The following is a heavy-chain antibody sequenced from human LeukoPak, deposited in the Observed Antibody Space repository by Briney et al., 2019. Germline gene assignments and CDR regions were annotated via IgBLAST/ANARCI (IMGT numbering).Heavy chain of an antibody. Sequence: GGSLRLSCAASGFTFSSYGMHWVRQAPGKGLEWVAVMSYDGSNKYYADSVKGRFTISRDNSKNTLYLQMDSLRAEDTAVYYCAKVGTAADYWGQGTLVTVSS. J-gene: IGHJ4*02. V-gene: IGHV3-30*18. CDR1: GFTFSSYG. CDR2: MSYDGSNK. D-gene: IGHD6-13*01. CDR3: AKVGTAADY.